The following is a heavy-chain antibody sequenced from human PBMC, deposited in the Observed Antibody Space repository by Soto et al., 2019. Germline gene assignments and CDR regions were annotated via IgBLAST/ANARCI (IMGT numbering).Heavy chain of an antibody. CDR3: ARDSPPSVYGDPYFDY. J-gene: IGHJ4*02. D-gene: IGHD4-17*01. V-gene: IGHV3-74*01. CDR2: INSDGSST. CDR1: GFTFSSYW. Sequence: EVQLVESGGGLVQPGGSPRLSCAASGFTFSSYWMHWVRQAPGKGLVWVSRINSDGSSTSYADSVKGRFTISRDNAKNTLYLQMNSLRAEDTAVYYCARDSPPSVYGDPYFDYWGQGTLVTVSS.